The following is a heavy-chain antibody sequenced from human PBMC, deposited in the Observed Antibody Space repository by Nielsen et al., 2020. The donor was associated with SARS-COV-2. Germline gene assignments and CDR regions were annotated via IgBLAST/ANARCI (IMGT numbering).Heavy chain of an antibody. D-gene: IGHD3-16*02. CDR1: GFTFSSYA. J-gene: IGHJ4*02. CDR2: IKQDGSEK. CDR3: ARDMGDYVWGSYRYSWYFDY. V-gene: IGHV3-7*01. Sequence: GESLKISCSASGFTFSSYAMRWVRQAPGKGLEWVANIKQDGSEKYYVDSVKGRFTISRDNAKNSLYLQMNSLRAEDTAVYYCARDMGDYVWGSYRYSWYFDYWGQGTLVTVSS.